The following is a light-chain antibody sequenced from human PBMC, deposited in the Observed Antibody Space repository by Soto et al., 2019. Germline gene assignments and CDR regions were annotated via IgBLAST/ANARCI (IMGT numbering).Light chain of an antibody. CDR3: CSFTSSNTHV. Sequence: QSVLTQPPSVSGAPGQRVTISCTGNSSNIGAGFDVHWYQQLPGTAPKLILFEVNKRPSGVSGRFSGSKSGNTASLTISGLQAEDEADYYCCSFTSSNTHVFGTGTKLTVL. CDR2: EVN. V-gene: IGLV1-40*01. CDR1: SSNIGAGFD. J-gene: IGLJ1*01.